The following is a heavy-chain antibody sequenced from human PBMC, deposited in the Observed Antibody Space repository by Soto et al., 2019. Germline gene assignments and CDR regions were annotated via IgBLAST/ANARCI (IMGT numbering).Heavy chain of an antibody. CDR3: ARRGWLRKVFDY. Sequence: PSETLSLTCTVSGGSISSSSYYWGWIRQPPGKGLEWIGSIYYSGSTYYNPSLKSRVTISVDTSKNQFSLKLSSVTAADTAVYYCARRGWLRKVFDYWGQGTLVTVSS. CDR1: GGSISSSSYY. J-gene: IGHJ4*02. D-gene: IGHD5-12*01. CDR2: IYYSGST. V-gene: IGHV4-39*01.